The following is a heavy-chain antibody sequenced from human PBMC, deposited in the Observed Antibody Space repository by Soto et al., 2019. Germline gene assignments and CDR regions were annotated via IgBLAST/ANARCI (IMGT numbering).Heavy chain of an antibody. CDR1: GYTFPSYA. CDR2: INAGNGNT. D-gene: IGHD6-19*01. J-gene: IGHJ4*02. CDR3: ARSPGGWLYYFDY. Sequence: ASVKVSCKASGYTFPSYAMHWVRQAPGQRLEWMGWINAGNGNTKYSQKFQGRVTITRDTSASTAYMELSSLRSEDTAVYYCARSPGGWLYYFDYWGQGTLVTVSS. V-gene: IGHV1-3*01.